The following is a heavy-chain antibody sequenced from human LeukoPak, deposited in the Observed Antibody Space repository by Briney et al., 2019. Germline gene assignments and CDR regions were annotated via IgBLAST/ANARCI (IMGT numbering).Heavy chain of an antibody. J-gene: IGHJ6*03. CDR1: GGSISSYY. Sequence: PSETLSLTCTVSGGSISSYYWSWIRQPPGKGLEWIGYIYYSGSTNYNPSLKSRVTISVDTSKNQFSLKLSSVTAADTAVYYCARHPRGRYCTNGVCLGYYYYMDVWGKGTTVTVSS. D-gene: IGHD2-8*01. V-gene: IGHV4-59*01. CDR2: IYYSGST. CDR3: ARHPRGRYCTNGVCLGYYYYMDV.